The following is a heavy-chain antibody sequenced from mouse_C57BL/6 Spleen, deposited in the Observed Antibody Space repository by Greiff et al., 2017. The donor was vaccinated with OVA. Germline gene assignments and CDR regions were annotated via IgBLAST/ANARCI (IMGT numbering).Heavy chain of an antibody. CDR3: ARSWLLRRYAMDY. D-gene: IGHD2-3*01. J-gene: IGHJ4*01. V-gene: IGHV1-26*01. CDR1: GYTFTDYY. CDR2: INPNNGGT. Sequence: VQLQQSGPELVKPGASVKISCKASGYTFTDYYMNWVKQSHGKSLEWIGDINPNNGGTSYNQKFKGKATLTVDKSSSTAYMELRSLTSEDSAVYYCARSWLLRRYAMDYWGQGTSVTVSS.